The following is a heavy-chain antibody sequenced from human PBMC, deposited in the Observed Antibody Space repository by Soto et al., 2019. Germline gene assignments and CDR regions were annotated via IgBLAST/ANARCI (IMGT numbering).Heavy chain of an antibody. CDR2: ISYDGSNK. Sequence: GGSLRLSCAASGFTFSSYGMHWVRQAPGKGLEWVAVISYDGSNKYYADSVKGRFTISRDNSKNTLYLQMSSLRAEDTAVYYCVKDPNYDYVWGSYRPSDNWFDPWGQGTLVTVSS. CDR3: VKDPNYDYVWGSYRPSDNWFDP. CDR1: GFTFSSYG. J-gene: IGHJ5*02. D-gene: IGHD3-16*02. V-gene: IGHV3-30*18.